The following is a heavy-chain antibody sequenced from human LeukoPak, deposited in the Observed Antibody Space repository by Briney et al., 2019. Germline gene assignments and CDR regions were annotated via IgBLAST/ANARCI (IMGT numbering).Heavy chain of an antibody. Sequence: PGGSLRLSCAVSGXTVSSNYMSWVRQAPGKGLEWVSVIYSGGTTYYADSVKDRFTISRDNSKHVLYLQMNSLRAEDTAVYYCARVSGSGTYSDYWGQGTLVTVSS. V-gene: IGHV3-66*01. CDR2: IYSGGTT. CDR1: GXTVSSNY. D-gene: IGHD3-10*01. CDR3: ARVSGSGTYSDY. J-gene: IGHJ4*02.